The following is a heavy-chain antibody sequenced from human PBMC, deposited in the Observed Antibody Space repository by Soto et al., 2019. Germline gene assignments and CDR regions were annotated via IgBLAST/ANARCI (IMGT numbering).Heavy chain of an antibody. CDR1: GYSFTSYW. CDR3: ARLRYCSGGSRYYYYGMDV. J-gene: IGHJ6*02. CDR2: IDPSDSYT. D-gene: IGHD2-15*01. V-gene: IGHV5-10-1*01. Sequence: PGESLKISCKGSGYSFTSYWISWVRQMPGKGLEWMGRIDPSDSYTNYSPSFQGHVTISADKSISTAYLQWSSLKASDTAMYYCARLRYCSGGSRYYYYGMDVWGQGTTVTVSS.